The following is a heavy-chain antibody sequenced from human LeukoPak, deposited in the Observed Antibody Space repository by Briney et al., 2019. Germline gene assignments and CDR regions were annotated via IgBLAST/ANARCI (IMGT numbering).Heavy chain of an antibody. V-gene: IGHV4-39*07. J-gene: IGHJ5*02. D-gene: IGHD3-10*01. CDR2: IYYSGST. CDR3: ATGSLYYYGLGSGNWFDP. Sequence: SETLSLTCTVSGGSISSSSYYWGWIRQPPGKGLEWIGSIYYSGSTYYNPSLKSRVTISVDTSKNQFSLKLSSVTAADTAVYYCATGSLYYYGLGSGNWFDPRGQGTLVTVSS. CDR1: GGSISSSSYY.